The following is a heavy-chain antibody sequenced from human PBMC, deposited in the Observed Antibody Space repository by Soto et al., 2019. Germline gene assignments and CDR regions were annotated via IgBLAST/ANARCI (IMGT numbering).Heavy chain of an antibody. CDR3: ASLFHEYSSSSLYYYGMDV. CDR1: GGSFSGYY. J-gene: IGHJ6*02. D-gene: IGHD6-6*01. Sequence: SETLSLTCAVYGGSFSGYYWSWIRQPPGKGLEWIGETNHSGSTNYNPSLKSRVTISVDTSKNQFSLKLSSVTAADTAVYYCASLFHEYSSSSLYYYGMDVWGQGTTVTVSS. CDR2: TNHSGST. V-gene: IGHV4-34*01.